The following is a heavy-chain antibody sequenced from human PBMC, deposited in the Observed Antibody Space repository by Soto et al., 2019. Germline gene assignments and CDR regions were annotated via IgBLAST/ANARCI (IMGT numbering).Heavy chain of an antibody. V-gene: IGHV3-13*05. J-gene: IGHJ6*02. CDR2: ISAAGDP. CDR1: GFTFRNYD. CDR3: ARTDRDFYGLDV. Sequence: EVQLVESGGGLVQPGGSLRLSCEAYGFTFRNYDMHWVRQGTGKGLEWVSGISAAGDPDYADSVEGRFTISRENAQNSFFLHMNSLRVGDTAVYYCARTDRDFYGLDVWGQGTTVIVSS.